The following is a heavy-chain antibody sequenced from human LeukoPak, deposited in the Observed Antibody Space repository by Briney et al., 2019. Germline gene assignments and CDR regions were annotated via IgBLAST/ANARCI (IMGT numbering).Heavy chain of an antibody. CDR1: GFTFSSYA. J-gene: IGHJ6*02. CDR3: ARVDASGGYVQDFYGLDV. Sequence: PGGSLRLSCAASGFTFSSYAMSWVRQAPGKGLEWVSIIYTTGTTSYADSVKGRFTISRDNSENTLYLQMNSLRVEDTAVYYCARVDASGGYVQDFYGLDVWGQGTTVTVSS. V-gene: IGHV3-53*01. CDR2: IYTTGTT. D-gene: IGHD3-22*01.